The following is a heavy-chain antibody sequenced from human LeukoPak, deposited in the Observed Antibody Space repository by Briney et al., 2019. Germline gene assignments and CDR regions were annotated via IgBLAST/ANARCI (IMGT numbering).Heavy chain of an antibody. J-gene: IGHJ4*02. Sequence: GGSLRLSCAASGFTFSSCPMTWVRQAPGKGLEWVSAITSSGSTYYADSVKGRFTISRDNSKNTLYLQMNSLRAEDTAVYYCAKYTSRWDEDYWGQGSLVTFSS. CDR2: ITSSGST. CDR1: GFTFSSCP. D-gene: IGHD6-13*01. V-gene: IGHV3-23*01. CDR3: AKYTSRWDEDY.